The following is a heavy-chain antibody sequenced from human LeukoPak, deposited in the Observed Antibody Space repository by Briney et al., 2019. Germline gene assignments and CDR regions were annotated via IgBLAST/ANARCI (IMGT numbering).Heavy chain of an antibody. CDR1: GGSISSGDYY. CDR2: IYYSGST. CDR3: ARGGLRFQKY. Sequence: SETLSLTCAVSGGSISSGDYYWSWIRQPPGKGLEWIGYIYYSGSTYYNPSLKSRVTISVDTSKNQFSLKLSSVTAADTAVYYCARGGLRFQKYWGQGTLVTVSS. J-gene: IGHJ4*02. V-gene: IGHV4-30-4*08. D-gene: IGHD3-3*01.